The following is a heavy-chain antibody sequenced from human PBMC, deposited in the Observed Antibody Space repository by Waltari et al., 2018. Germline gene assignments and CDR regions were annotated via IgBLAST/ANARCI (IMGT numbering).Heavy chain of an antibody. V-gene: IGHV3-15*01. CDR2: IKSKTEGGTT. Sequence: EVQLVESGGGLVKPGGSLRLSCAASGFTFSNAWMSWVRQAPGKGLEWVGRIKSKTEGGTTDYAAPVKGRFTISRDDSRNTLYLQMNSLKTEDTAVYYCTTLGITGTTGYWGQGTLVTVSS. J-gene: IGHJ4*02. D-gene: IGHD1-7*01. CDR1: GFTFSNAW. CDR3: TTLGITGTTGY.